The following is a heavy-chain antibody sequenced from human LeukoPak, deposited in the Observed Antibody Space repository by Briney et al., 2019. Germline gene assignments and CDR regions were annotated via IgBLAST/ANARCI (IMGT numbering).Heavy chain of an antibody. CDR1: GGSIRNYF. V-gene: IGHV4-59*08. CDR3: ARHGGLRSAADY. CDR2: IYYSGST. D-gene: IGHD2-15*01. J-gene: IGHJ4*02. Sequence: PSETLSLTCTVSGGSIRNYFWSWIRQPPGKGLEWIGYIYYSGSTNYNPSLKSRVTISVDTSKNQFSLKLSSVTAADTAVYYCARHGGLRSAADYWGQGTLVTVSS.